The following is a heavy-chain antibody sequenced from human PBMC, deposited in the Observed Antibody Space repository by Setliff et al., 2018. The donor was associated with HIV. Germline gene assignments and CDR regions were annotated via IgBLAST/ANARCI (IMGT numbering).Heavy chain of an antibody. J-gene: IGHJ3*02. CDR3: ARTRTQDAFDI. Sequence: PSETLSLTCTVSGGSISSSSYYWGWIRQPPGKGLGWIGSIYYSGSTYYNPSLKSRVTISVDTSKNQFSLKLSSVTAADTAVYYCARTRTQDAFDIWGQGTMVTVSS. CDR2: IYYSGST. V-gene: IGHV4-39*07. CDR1: GGSISSSSYY.